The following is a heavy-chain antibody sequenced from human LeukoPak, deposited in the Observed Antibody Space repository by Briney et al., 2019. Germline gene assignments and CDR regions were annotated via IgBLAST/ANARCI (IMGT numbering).Heavy chain of an antibody. D-gene: IGHD6-13*01. Sequence: GGSLRLSCAASGFTFSSYSMNWVRQAPGKGLEWVSSISSSSSYIYYADSVKGRFTISRDNAKNSLYLQMNSLRAEDTAVYYCAIAAAGPLESYWGQGTLVTVFS. V-gene: IGHV3-21*01. CDR1: GFTFSSYS. CDR3: AIAAAGPLESY. CDR2: ISSSSSYI. J-gene: IGHJ4*02.